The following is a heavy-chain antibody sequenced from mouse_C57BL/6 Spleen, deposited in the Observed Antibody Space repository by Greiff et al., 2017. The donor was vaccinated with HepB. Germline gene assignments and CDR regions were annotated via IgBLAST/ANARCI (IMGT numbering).Heavy chain of an antibody. CDR1: GYTFTDYY. V-gene: IGHV1-26*01. CDR3: ARGGNYYGSRANFDY. D-gene: IGHD1-1*01. CDR2: INPNNGGT. Sequence: VQLQQSGPELVKPGASVKISCKASGYTFTDYYMNWVKQSHGKSLEWIGDINPNNGGTSYNQKFKGKATLTVDKSSSTAYMELRSLTSEDSAVYYCARGGNYYGSRANFDYWGQGTTLTVSS. J-gene: IGHJ2*01.